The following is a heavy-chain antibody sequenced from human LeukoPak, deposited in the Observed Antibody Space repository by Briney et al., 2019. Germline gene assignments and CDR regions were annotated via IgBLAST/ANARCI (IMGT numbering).Heavy chain of an antibody. CDR2: IYYSGST. Sequence: SGTLSLTCIVSGGSISSYYWSWIRQPPGKGLEWIGYIYYSGSTNYNPSLKSRVTISVDTSKNQFSLKLSSVTAADTAVYYCARGGIAAAGIRGAWFDPWGQGTLVTVSS. CDR3: ARGGIAAAGIRGAWFDP. V-gene: IGHV4-59*12. D-gene: IGHD6-13*01. CDR1: GGSISSYY. J-gene: IGHJ5*02.